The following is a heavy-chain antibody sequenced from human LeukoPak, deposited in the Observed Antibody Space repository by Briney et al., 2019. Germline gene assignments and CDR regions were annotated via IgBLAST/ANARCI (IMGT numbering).Heavy chain of an antibody. V-gene: IGHV3-7*01. J-gene: IGHJ4*02. Sequence: PRGSLRLSCAASGFTFSNYWMSWVRQAPGKGLEWVANINQDGSQKYYVDSVKGRFTISRDNAKNSLYLQMISLRAEDTAVYYCARAPPYSGYDWGQGTLVTVSS. CDR3: ARAPPYSGYD. CDR2: INQDGSQK. CDR1: GFTFSNYW. D-gene: IGHD5-12*01.